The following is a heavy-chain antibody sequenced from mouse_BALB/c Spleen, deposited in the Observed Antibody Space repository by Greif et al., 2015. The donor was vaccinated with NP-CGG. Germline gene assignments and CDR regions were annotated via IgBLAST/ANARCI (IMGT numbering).Heavy chain of an antibody. CDR2: IWGDGST. J-gene: IGHJ3*01. D-gene: IGHD2-14*01. V-gene: IGHV2-6-7*01. CDR3: ARYYRYALFAY. Sequence: QVQLQQSGPGLVAPSQSLSITCTVSGFSLTGYGVNWVRQPPGKGLEWLGMIWGDGSTDYNSALKSRLSISKDNSKNQVCLKMNSLQTDDTARYYFARYYRYALFAYWGQGTLVTVSA. CDR1: GFSLTGYG.